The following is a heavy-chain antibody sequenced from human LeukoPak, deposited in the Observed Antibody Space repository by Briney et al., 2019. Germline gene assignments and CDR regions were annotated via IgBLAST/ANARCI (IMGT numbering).Heavy chain of an antibody. J-gene: IGHJ4*02. D-gene: IGHD1-26*01. Sequence: GGSLRLSCAASGFTFRNYWMHWVRQAPGKGLVWVSRVNGDGSSTNYADSVKGRFTISRDIAKNTLYLQMNSLRAEDTAVYYCVREGVGATFDYWGQGTLVTVSA. CDR1: GFTFRNYW. V-gene: IGHV3-74*01. CDR2: VNGDGSST. CDR3: VREGVGATFDY.